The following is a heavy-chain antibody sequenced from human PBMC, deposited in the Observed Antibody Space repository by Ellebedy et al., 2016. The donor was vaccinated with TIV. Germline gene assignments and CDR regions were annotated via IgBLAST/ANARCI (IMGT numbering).Heavy chain of an antibody. J-gene: IGHJ6*02. CDR2: INGGNGNT. CDR3: VRDLRGGVVAFYYGMDV. D-gene: IGHD3-22*01. V-gene: IGHV1-3*01. CDR1: GYTFTSNA. Sequence: AASVKVSCKASGYTFTSNAMHWVRQAPGQRLEWMGWINGGNGNTKYSEKFQGRVFITRDTSASTAYMELSSLRSEDTAVYYCVRDLRGGVVAFYYGMDVWGQGTTVTVSS.